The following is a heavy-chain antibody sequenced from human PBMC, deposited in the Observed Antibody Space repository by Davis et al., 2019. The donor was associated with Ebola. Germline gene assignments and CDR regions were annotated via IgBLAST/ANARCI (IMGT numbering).Heavy chain of an antibody. D-gene: IGHD2-15*01. V-gene: IGHV4-34*01. CDR1: GGSFSGYY. CDR3: ARGNLKRYCSGGSCYPGVYYYYYGMDV. J-gene: IGHJ6*02. CDR2: INHSGTP. Sequence: SETLSLTCAVYGGSFSGYYWSWIRQPPGKGLEWIGEINHSGTPNYNPSLKSRVTISVDTSKNQFSLKLSSVTAADTAVYYCARGNLKRYCSGGSCYPGVYYYYYGMDVWGQGTTVTVSS.